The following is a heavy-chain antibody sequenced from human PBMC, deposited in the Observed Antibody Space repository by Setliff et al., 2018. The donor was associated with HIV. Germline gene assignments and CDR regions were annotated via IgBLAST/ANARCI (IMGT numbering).Heavy chain of an antibody. CDR1: GDSFGGYS. D-gene: IGHD3-16*01. V-gene: IGHV4-34*12. CDR3: ARGRKLITSRTSFFYGFAV. J-gene: IGHJ6*02. Sequence: SETLSLTCAVYGDSFGGYSWNWIRQPPGKGQEWIGAFIHSGNTTYNPSVRSRVTTSMDSSMNQFSLKLTSGTAADTAVYYCARGRKLITSRTSFFYGFAVWGPGTTVTVSS. CDR2: FIHSGNT.